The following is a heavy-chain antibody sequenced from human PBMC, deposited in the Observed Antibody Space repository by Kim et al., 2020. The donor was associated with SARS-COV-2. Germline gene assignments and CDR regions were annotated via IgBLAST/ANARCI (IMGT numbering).Heavy chain of an antibody. Sequence: SVKVSCKASGFTFTSSAVQWVRQARGQRLEWIGWIVVGSGNTNYAQKFQERVTITRDMSTSTAYMELSSLRSEDTAVYYCAAAPYGARQWLGEGSFWGQGTLVTVSS. J-gene: IGHJ4*02. CDR3: AAAPYGARQWLGEGSF. V-gene: IGHV1-58*01. CDR1: GFTFTSSA. CDR2: IVVGSGNT. D-gene: IGHD6-19*01.